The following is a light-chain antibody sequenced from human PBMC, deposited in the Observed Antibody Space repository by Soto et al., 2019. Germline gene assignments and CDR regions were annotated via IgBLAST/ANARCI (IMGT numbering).Light chain of an antibody. Sequence: DIQMPQPPSSLAASVGDRVTITSRASQSISSYLTWYQQKPGKAPKLLIYAASSLQSGVPSRFSGSGSRTDLTLTISSLQPEDFATYYCQQSYSTHPRFGQGTKVDIK. CDR2: AAS. V-gene: IGKV1-39*01. CDR3: QQSYSTHPR. J-gene: IGKJ1*01. CDR1: QSISSY.